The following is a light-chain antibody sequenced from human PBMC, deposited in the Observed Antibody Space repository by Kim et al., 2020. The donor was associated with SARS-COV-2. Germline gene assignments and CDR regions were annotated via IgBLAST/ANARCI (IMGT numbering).Light chain of an antibody. J-gene: IGLJ3*02. CDR3: QVWDSGTWV. CDR2: KDS. CDR1: NIQTKN. V-gene: IGLV3-9*01. Sequence: VALGQTARLTCGGNNIQTKNVHWYRQKPGQAPVLVMYKDSKRPSGIPERFSGSNSGNTATLTITRAQAGDEADYYCQVWDSGTWVFGGGTQLTVL.